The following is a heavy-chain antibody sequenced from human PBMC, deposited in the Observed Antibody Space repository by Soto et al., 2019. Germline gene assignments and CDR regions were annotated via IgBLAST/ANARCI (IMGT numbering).Heavy chain of an antibody. D-gene: IGHD3-22*01. CDR2: ISYDGSNK. V-gene: IGHV3-30-3*01. CDR1: GFTFSSYA. Sequence: QVQLVESGGGVVQPGRSLRLSCAASGFTFSSYAMHWVRQAPGKGLEWVAVISYDGSNKYYADSVKGRFTISRDNSKNTRYLQMNILRAEDTAVYYCASGGDITMIVVVITGDAFDIWGQGTMVTVSS. J-gene: IGHJ3*02. CDR3: ASGGDITMIVVVITGDAFDI.